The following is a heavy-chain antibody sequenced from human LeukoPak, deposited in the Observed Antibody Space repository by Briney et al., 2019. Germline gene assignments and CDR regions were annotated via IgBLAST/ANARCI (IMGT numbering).Heavy chain of an antibody. CDR1: GGSISSYY. CDR2: IYYSGST. J-gene: IGHJ4*02. D-gene: IGHD3-10*01. CDR3: AREGSGSYYYPFDY. V-gene: IGHV4-59*01. Sequence: SETLSLTCTVSGGSISSYYWSWIRQPPGKGLEWIGYIYYSGSTNYNPSLKSRVTISVDTSKSQFSLKLTSVTAADTAVYYCAREGSGSYYYPFDYWGQGTLVTVPS.